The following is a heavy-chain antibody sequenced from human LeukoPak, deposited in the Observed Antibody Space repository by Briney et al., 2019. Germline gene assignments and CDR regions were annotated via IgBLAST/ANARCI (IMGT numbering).Heavy chain of an antibody. V-gene: IGHV3-15*01. D-gene: IGHD3-10*01. CDR1: GFNFTNAW. CDR3: TSALLTWRELWLDY. J-gene: IGHJ4*02. Sequence: GGSLRLSCAASGFNFTNAWMSWVRQAPGKGLEWVGRVKSKTDGATTDYAAPVKGRFTISRDDSKNTLFLQMNSLKTEDTAVYFCTSALLTWRELWLDYWGQGTLVTVSS. CDR2: VKSKTDGATT.